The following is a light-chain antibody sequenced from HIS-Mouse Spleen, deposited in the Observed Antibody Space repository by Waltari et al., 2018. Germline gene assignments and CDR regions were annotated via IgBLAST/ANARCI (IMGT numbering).Light chain of an antibody. J-gene: IGLJ2*01. V-gene: IGLV3-10*01. Sequence: SYELTQPPSVSVSPGHTARITCSGDAFPNKHAYWYQQKSGQAPVLVIYEDSKRPSGIPERFSGSSSGTMATLTISGAQVEDEADYYCYSTDSSGNHRVFGGGTKLTVL. CDR1: AFPNKH. CDR3: YSTDSSGNHRV. CDR2: EDS.